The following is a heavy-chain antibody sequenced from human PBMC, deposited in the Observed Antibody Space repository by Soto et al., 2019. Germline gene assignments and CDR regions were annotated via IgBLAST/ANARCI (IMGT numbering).Heavy chain of an antibody. CDR1: GFTFSSYA. CDR2: ISGSGGST. V-gene: IGHV3-23*01. D-gene: IGHD1-1*01. Sequence: EVQLLESGGGLVQPGGSLRLSCAASGFTFSSYAMSWVRQAPGKGLEWVSAISGSGGSTYYADSVKGRFTISRDNAKNTLYLQMNRLRAKDSALYYWAKDSNAIRYACGLWGQGKMVHVSS. J-gene: IGHJ3*01. CDR3: AKDSNAIRYACGL.